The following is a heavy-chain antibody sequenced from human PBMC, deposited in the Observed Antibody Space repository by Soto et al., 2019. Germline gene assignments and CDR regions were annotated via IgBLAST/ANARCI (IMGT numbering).Heavy chain of an antibody. CDR1: GFTFSSYV. CDR2: ITGSGGST. D-gene: IGHD5-18*01. CDR3: ASSGYSYGYYSMDV. J-gene: IGHJ6*02. Sequence: GGSLRLSCAASGFTFSSYVMTWVRQAPGKGLEWVSTITGSGGSTYYADSVKGRFTISRDNSKNTLFLHMNSLRAEDTAVYYCASSGYSYGYYSMDVWGQGTTVTVSS. V-gene: IGHV3-23*01.